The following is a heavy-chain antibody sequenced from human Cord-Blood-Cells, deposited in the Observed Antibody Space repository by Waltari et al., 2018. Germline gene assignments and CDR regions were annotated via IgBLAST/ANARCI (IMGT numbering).Heavy chain of an antibody. D-gene: IGHD2-2*01. V-gene: IGHV4-61*01. CDR1: GGSVSSGSYY. CDR3: ARAQADCSSTSCYWFDP. Sequence: QVQLQESGPGLVKPSETLSLTCTVSGGSVSSGSYYWSWIRQPPGKGLEWIWYIYYSGSTNYNPSLKIRVTISVDTSKTQFSLKLSSVTAADTAVYYCARAQADCSSTSCYWFDPWGQGTLVTVSS. CDR2: IYYSGST. J-gene: IGHJ5*02.